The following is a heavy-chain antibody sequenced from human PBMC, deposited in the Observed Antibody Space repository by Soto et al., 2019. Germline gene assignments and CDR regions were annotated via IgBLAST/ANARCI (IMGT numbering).Heavy chain of an antibody. Sequence: QVQLVESGGGVVQPGRSLRLSCAASGFTFSSYAMHWVRQAPGKGLEWVAVISYDGSNKYYADSVKGRFTISRDNSKNTLYPQMNSLRAEDTAVYYCARDAQGVVNNYVDYWGQGTGVTVSS. CDR1: GFTFSSYA. CDR3: ARDAQGVVNNYVDY. J-gene: IGHJ4*02. V-gene: IGHV3-30-3*01. D-gene: IGHD3-3*01. CDR2: ISYDGSNK.